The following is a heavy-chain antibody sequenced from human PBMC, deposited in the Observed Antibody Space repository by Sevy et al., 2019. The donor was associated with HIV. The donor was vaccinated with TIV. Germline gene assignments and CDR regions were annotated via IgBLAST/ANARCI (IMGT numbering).Heavy chain of an antibody. D-gene: IGHD6-13*01. J-gene: IGHJ5*02. CDR2: INHSGST. V-gene: IGHV4-34*01. CDR1: GGSFSGYY. CDR3: ARRLRPGYSSSWGWLDP. Sequence: SETLSLTCAVYGGSFSGYYWSWIRQPPGKGLEWIGEINHSGSTNYNPSLKSRVTISVDTSKNQFSLKLSSVTAADTAVYYCARRLRPGYSSSWGWLDPWGQGTLVTVSS.